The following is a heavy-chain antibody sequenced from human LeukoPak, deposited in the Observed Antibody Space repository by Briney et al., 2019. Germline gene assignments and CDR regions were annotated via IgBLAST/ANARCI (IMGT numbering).Heavy chain of an antibody. CDR1: GGSIIGHY. CDR2: VHSSGTT. D-gene: IGHD2/OR15-2a*01. J-gene: IGHJ3*01. CDR3: AREQYLAYDVFGF. V-gene: IGHV4-59*11. Sequence: TSGTLSLTCTVSGGSIIGHYWSWIRQSPGRELEWIGYVHSSGTTSFNPSLKSRVTMLVDTSKNQFSLRLTSMTAADTALYFCAREQYLAYDVFGFWGRGTMVTVSS.